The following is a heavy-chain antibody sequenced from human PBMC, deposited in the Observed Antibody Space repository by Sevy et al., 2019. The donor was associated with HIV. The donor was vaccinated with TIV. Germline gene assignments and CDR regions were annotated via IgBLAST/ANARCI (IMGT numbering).Heavy chain of an antibody. CDR3: ARDFAEFDY. V-gene: IGHV3-7*01. CDR1: GFTFSSSW. Sequence: GGSLRLSCAASGFTFSSSWMSWVRQAPGKGLEWVANIKQDGSEKYYVDSVKGRLTISRDNAKNSLYLQMNSLKGEDTAVYYCARDFAEFDYWGQGTLVTVSS. CDR2: IKQDGSEK. J-gene: IGHJ4*02.